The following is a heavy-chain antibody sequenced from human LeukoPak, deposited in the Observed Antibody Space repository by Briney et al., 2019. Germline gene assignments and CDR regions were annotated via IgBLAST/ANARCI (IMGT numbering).Heavy chain of an antibody. J-gene: IGHJ4*02. Sequence: PGGSLRLSCAASGFTFNTDAMTWVRQAPGKGLQWVSAISWSGGDTYYEDSVKGRFTVSRDNSKNMLYLQMNSRGVDDTAVYYCARDSTGWSKNYWGQGTLVTVSS. V-gene: IGHV3-23*01. CDR1: GFTFNTDA. CDR2: ISWSGGDT. D-gene: IGHD6-19*01. CDR3: ARDSTGWSKNY.